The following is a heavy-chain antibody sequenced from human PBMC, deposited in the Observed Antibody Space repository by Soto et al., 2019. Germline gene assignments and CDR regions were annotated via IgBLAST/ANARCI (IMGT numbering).Heavy chain of an antibody. Sequence: ASETLSLTCTVSGGSVSSGSYYWSWIRQPPGKGLEWIGYIYYSGSTNYNPSLKSRVTISVDTSKNQFSLKLSSVTAADTAVYYCARDSGWNYGYGMDVWGQGTTVTVSS. CDR3: ARDSGWNYGYGMDV. D-gene: IGHD1-7*01. V-gene: IGHV4-61*01. J-gene: IGHJ6*02. CDR2: IYYSGST. CDR1: GGSVSSGSYY.